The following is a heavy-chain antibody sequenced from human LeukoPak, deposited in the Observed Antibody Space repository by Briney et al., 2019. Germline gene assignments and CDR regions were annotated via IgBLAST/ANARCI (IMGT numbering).Heavy chain of an antibody. CDR3: ARAGHSSGWPYYFDY. CDR2: ISGSGDIT. V-gene: IGHV3-23*01. CDR1: GFTFSSSY. Sequence: PGGSLRLSCAASGFTFSSSYMGWVRQAPGKGLEWVSEISGSGDITFYPDSVKGRFTISRDNSKNTLYLQMDSLRADDTAVYYCARAGHSSGWPYYFDYWGQGTLVTVSS. J-gene: IGHJ4*02. D-gene: IGHD6-19*01.